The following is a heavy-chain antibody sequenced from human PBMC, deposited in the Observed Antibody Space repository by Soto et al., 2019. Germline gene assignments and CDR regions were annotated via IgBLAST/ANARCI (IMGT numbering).Heavy chain of an antibody. CDR2: IKSKTDGGTT. V-gene: IGHV3-15*01. CDR1: GFTFSNAW. CDR3: TTERVLGTSDAFDI. J-gene: IGHJ3*02. D-gene: IGHD3-16*01. Sequence: GGSLRLSCAASGFTFSNAWMSWVRQAPGKGLEWVGRIKSKTDGGTTDYAAPVKGRFTISRDDSKNTLYPQMNSLKTEDTAVYYCTTERVLGTSDAFDIWGQGTMVTVSS.